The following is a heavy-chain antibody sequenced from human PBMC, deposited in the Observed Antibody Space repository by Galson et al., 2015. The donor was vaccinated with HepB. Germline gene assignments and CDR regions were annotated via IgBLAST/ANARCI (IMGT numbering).Heavy chain of an antibody. Sequence: SLRLSCAASGFTFSSYAMSWVRQAPGKGLEWVSAISGSGGSTYYADSVKGRFTISRDNSKNTLYLQMNSLRAEDTAVNYCAKDHGRSRRAPPNDYWGQGTLVTVSS. CDR2: ISGSGGST. CDR1: GFTFSSYA. CDR3: AKDHGRSRRAPPNDY. D-gene: IGHD1-14*01. V-gene: IGHV3-23*01. J-gene: IGHJ4*02.